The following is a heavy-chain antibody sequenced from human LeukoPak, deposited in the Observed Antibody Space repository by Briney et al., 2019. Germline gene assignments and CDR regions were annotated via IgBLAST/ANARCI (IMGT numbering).Heavy chain of an antibody. D-gene: IGHD1-26*01. CDR2: MKQVGSET. Sequence: PGGSLRLSCAASGFTFSNYWMTWVRQAQGKGLERVANMKQVGSETSYVDSLKGRFTISRDNAKNSLFLQINSLSAEDTALYYCARGVMSGIDFFDYWGQGTLVSVSS. J-gene: IGHJ4*02. V-gene: IGHV3-7*01. CDR1: GFTFSNYW. CDR3: ARGVMSGIDFFDY.